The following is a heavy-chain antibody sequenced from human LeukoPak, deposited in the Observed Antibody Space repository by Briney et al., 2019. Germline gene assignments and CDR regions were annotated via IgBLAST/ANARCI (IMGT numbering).Heavy chain of an antibody. D-gene: IGHD3-3*01. CDR2: IYYSGST. CDR1: GGSISSYY. Sequence: PSETLSLTCTVSGGSISSYYWSWIRQPPGKGLEWIGYIYYSGSTNYNPSLKSRVTISVDTSKNQFSLKLSFVTAADTAVYYCARVASEGVDYWGQGTLVTVSS. CDR3: ARVASEGVDY. J-gene: IGHJ4*02. V-gene: IGHV4-59*01.